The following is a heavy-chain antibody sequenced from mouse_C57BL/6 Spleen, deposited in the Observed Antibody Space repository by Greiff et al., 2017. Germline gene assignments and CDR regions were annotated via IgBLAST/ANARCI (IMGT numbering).Heavy chain of an antibody. Sequence: QVQLQHPGAELVKPGASVKMSCKASGYTFTSYWITWVKQRPGQGLEWIGDIYPGSGSTNYNEKFKSKATLTVDTSSSTAYMQLSSLTSEDSAVYYCARWGDYDGGYFDYWGQGTTLTVSS. V-gene: IGHV1-55*01. D-gene: IGHD2-4*01. CDR3: ARWGDYDGGYFDY. CDR2: IYPGSGST. J-gene: IGHJ2*01. CDR1: GYTFTSYW.